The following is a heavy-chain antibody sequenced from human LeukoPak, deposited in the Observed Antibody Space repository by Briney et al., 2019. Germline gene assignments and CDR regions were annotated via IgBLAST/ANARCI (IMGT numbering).Heavy chain of an antibody. CDR2: INHSGST. D-gene: IGHD3-22*01. Sequence: PSETLSLTCAVYGGSFSGYYWSWTRQPPGKGLEWIGEINHSGSTNYNPSLKSRVTISVDTSKNQFSLKLSSVTAADTAVYYCARQGQAATYYYDSSGYYYPGWFDPWGQGTLVTVSS. CDR3: ARQGQAATYYYDSSGYYYPGWFDP. J-gene: IGHJ5*02. CDR1: GGSFSGYY. V-gene: IGHV4-34*01.